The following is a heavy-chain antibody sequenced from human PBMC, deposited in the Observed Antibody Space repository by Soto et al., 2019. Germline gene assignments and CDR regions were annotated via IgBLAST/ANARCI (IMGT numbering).Heavy chain of an antibody. J-gene: IGHJ4*02. D-gene: IGHD6-13*01. CDR2: VNTYNGNP. V-gene: IGHV1-18*01. Sequence: QVQLVQTGGELKKPGASVKVSCKASGYTFTNYAISWVRQAPGRGLEWMGWVNTYNGNPNYAQIFQGRVTMTTDTSTGTAYMELRSLKSADSAIYYSAGDSQYTTSWHRFDSCGKGNLVTVSS. CDR3: AGDSQYTTSWHRFDS. CDR1: GYTFTNYA.